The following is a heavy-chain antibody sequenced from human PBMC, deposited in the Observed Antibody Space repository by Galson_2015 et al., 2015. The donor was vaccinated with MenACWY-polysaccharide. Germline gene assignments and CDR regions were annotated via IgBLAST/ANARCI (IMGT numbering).Heavy chain of an antibody. D-gene: IGHD5-12*01. CDR2: ISWNSGSI. CDR1: GFTFDDYA. V-gene: IGHV3-9*01. CDR3: AKDMVGYDLNGMDV. Sequence: SLRLSCAASGFTFDDYAMHWVRQAPGKGLEWVSGISWNSGSIGYADSVKGRFTISRDNAKNSLYLQMNSLRAEDTALYYCAKDMVGYDLNGMDVWGQGTTVTVSS. J-gene: IGHJ6*02.